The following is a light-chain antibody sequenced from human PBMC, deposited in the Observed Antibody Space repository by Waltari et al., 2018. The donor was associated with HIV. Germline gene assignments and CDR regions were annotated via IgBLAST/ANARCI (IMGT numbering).Light chain of an antibody. Sequence: QSALTQPASVSGSPGQSITISCTGTTSDVGGYKYVSWYQQHPDNAPRLVVYEVRNRPSGIFIPFSASKSGNTASLTFSELQAEDEADYYCSSYTSRNTRVFGTGTKVTVL. CDR2: EVR. V-gene: IGLV2-14*01. CDR1: TSDVGGYKY. CDR3: SSYTSRNTRV. J-gene: IGLJ1*01.